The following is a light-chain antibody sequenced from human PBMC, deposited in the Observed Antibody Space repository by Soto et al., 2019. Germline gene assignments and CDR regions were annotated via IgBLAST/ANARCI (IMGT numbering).Light chain of an antibody. V-gene: IGLV2-14*01. CDR1: SSDVGGYNY. CDR3: CSYTNSNTLV. CDR2: EVS. Sequence: QSALTQPASVSGSPGQSITISCTGTSSDVGGYNYVSWYQQHPGKAPKVMIYEVSNQPSGVSNRFSGSKSGNTASLTISGLQAEDEADYYCCSYTNSNTLVFGTGTKVTVL. J-gene: IGLJ1*01.